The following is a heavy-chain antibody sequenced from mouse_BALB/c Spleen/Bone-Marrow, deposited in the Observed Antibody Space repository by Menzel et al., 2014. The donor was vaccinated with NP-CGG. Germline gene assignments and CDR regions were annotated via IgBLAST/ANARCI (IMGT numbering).Heavy chain of an antibody. CDR2: INPSTGYT. CDR3: ASNWDVD. J-gene: IGHJ2*01. Sequence: QVQLQQSGVELAKPGASVKMSCKASGYTFTSYWMHWVKQRPGQGLEWIGYINPSTGYTEYNQKFKDKATLTADKSSSTAYMQLSSLTSEDSAVYYCASNWDVDWGQGTTLTVSS. CDR1: GYTFTSYW. D-gene: IGHD4-1*01. V-gene: IGHV1-7*01.